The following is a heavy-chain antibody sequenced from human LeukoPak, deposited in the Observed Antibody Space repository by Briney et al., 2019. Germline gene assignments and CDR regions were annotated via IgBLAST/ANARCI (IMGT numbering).Heavy chain of an antibody. D-gene: IGHD3-9*01. V-gene: IGHV4-34*01. CDR1: GGSFSGYY. Sequence: SETLSLTCAVYGGSFSGYYWSWIRQPPGKGLEWIGEINHSGSTNYNPSLKSRVTISVDTSKNQFSLELSSVTAADTAVYYCARKDDILTGYTPNGMDVWGQGTTVTVSS. J-gene: IGHJ6*02. CDR3: ARKDDILTGYTPNGMDV. CDR2: INHSGST.